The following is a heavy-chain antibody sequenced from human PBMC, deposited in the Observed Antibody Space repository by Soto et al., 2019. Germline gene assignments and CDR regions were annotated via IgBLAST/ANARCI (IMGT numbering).Heavy chain of an antibody. Sequence: VASVKVSCKASGGTFSSYAISCVRRAPGQVLEWMGRIIPFIGTANYAQKFQGRVTITADESTSTAYMELTSLRSEDTAVYYCARVVMTTVPASYYYGMDVWGQGTTVTVSS. J-gene: IGHJ6*02. CDR1: GGTFSSYA. V-gene: IGHV1-69*11. CDR2: IIPFIGTA. CDR3: ARVVMTTVPASYYYGMDV. D-gene: IGHD4-4*01.